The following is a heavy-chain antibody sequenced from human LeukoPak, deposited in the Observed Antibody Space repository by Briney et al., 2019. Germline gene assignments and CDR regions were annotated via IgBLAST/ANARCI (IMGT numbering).Heavy chain of an antibody. Sequence: SETLSLTCTVSGGSISSYYRSWIRQPPGKGLEWIGYIYYSGSANYNPSLKSRVTISVDTSKNQFSLKLSSVTAADTAVYYCARVYSSSWYWFDPWGQGTLVTVSS. CDR3: ARVYSSSWYWFDP. D-gene: IGHD6-13*01. V-gene: IGHV4-59*01. J-gene: IGHJ5*02. CDR1: GGSISSYY. CDR2: IYYSGSA.